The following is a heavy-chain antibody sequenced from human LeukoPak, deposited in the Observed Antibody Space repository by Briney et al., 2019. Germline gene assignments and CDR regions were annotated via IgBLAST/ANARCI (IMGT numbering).Heavy chain of an antibody. CDR2: INHSGST. Sequence: SETLSLTCAVYGGSFSGYYWSWIRPPPGKGLEWIGEINHSGSTNYNPSLKSRVTISVDTSKNQFSLKLSSVTAADTAVYYCARAFRGFDPWGQGTLVTVSS. CDR3: ARAFRGFDP. J-gene: IGHJ5*02. V-gene: IGHV4-34*01. CDR1: GGSFSGYY.